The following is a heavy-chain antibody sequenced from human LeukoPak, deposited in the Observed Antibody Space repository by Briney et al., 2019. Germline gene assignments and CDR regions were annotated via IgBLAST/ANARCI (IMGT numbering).Heavy chain of an antibody. CDR1: GGSISSSSYY. V-gene: IGHV4-39*07. D-gene: IGHD6-19*01. CDR3: ASFSSSGWYYFDY. Sequence: SETLSLTCTVSGGSISSSSYYWGWIRQPPGKGLEWIGSIYYSGSTYYNPSLKSRVTISVDTSKNQFSLKLSSVTAADTAVYYCASFSSSGWYYFDYWGQGTLVTVSS. CDR2: IYYSGST. J-gene: IGHJ4*02.